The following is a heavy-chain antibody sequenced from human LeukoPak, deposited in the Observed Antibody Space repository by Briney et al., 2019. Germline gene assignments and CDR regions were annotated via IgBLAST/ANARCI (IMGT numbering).Heavy chain of an antibody. J-gene: IGHJ4*02. V-gene: IGHV3-74*01. CDR2: IKSDGSSA. CDR3: AKHRSAWYVRDYFDY. CDR1: GFTFSSDW. Sequence: GGSLRLSCAASGFTFSSDWMHWVRQAPGKGLVWVSRIKSDGSSASYADSVKGRFTISRDSAKNTLYLQMNSLRAEDTAVYYCAKHRSAWYVRDYFDYWGQGTLVTVSS. D-gene: IGHD6-19*01.